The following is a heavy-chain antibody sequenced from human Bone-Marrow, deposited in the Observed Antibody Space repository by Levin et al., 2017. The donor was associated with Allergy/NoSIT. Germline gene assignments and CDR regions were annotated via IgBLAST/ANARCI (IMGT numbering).Heavy chain of an antibody. CDR3: ARARGYRSNFFGMDV. V-gene: IGHV1-69*13. CDR2: IIPIYGTT. Sequence: GASVKVSCTASGGTFSSYAISWVRQAPGQGLEWMGGIIPIYGTTNYAQRFQDRVTISADESTSTAYMELSSLRGEDTAVYYCARARGYRSNFFGMDVWGQGTTVNVSS. D-gene: IGHD3-16*02. J-gene: IGHJ6*02. CDR1: GGTFSSYA.